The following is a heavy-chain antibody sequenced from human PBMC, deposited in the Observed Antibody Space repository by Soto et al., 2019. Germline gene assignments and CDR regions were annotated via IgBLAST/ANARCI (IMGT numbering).Heavy chain of an antibody. V-gene: IGHV4-59*08. CDR1: GGSISSYY. J-gene: IGHJ5*02. Sequence: SETLSLTCTVSGGSISSYYWSWIRQPPGKGLEWIGSIYYSGSTNYNPPLKSRVTISVDTSKNQFSLKLSSVTAADTAVYYCARLYYYGSGSYYNWFDPWGQGTLVTVSS. CDR2: IYYSGST. D-gene: IGHD3-10*01. CDR3: ARLYYYGSGSYYNWFDP.